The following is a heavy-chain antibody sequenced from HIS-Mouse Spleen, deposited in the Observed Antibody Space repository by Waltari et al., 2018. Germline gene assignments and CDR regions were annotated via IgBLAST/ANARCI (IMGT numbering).Heavy chain of an antibody. CDR1: GFTFSVYA. J-gene: IGHJ4*02. V-gene: IGHV3-30-3*01. CDR2: ISYDGSNK. D-gene: IGHD6-6*01. CDR3: ARGLNTARPSHFDY. Sequence: QVQLVESGGGVGQPGRSLRLSCAASGFTFSVYAMHWVRQATGKGLEWVAVISYDGSNKYYADSVKGRFTISGDNSKNTLYLQMNSLRAEDTAVYYCARGLNTARPSHFDYWGQGTLVTVSS.